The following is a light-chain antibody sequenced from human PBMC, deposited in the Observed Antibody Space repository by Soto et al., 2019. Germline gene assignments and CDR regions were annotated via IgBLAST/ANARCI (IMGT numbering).Light chain of an antibody. CDR3: QKYDTSSRT. CDR2: DAS. Sequence: DIQMTQSPSTLSASLEDRATISCRASQSFSGTLAWYQQKPGKAPKLLMFDASTLERGVQSRFSGSGSGTEFTLTISSLQPDDFATYYCQKYDTSSRTFGQGTKVDI. V-gene: IGKV1-5*01. J-gene: IGKJ1*01. CDR1: QSFSGT.